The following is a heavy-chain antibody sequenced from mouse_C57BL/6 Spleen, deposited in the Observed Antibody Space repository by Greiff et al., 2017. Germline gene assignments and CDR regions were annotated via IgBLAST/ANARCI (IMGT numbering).Heavy chain of an antibody. Sequence: VQLQQPGAELVRPGTSVKVSCKASGYAFTNYLIEWVKQRPGQGLEWIGVIKPGSGGTNYNEKFKGKATLTADKSSSTAYMQLSSLTSEDSAVCFCARSKDGSSYGWFGYWGQRALVTVSA. J-gene: IGHJ3*01. CDR3: ARSKDGSSYGWFGY. CDR2: IKPGSGGT. D-gene: IGHD1-1*01. CDR1: GYAFTNYL. V-gene: IGHV1-54*01.